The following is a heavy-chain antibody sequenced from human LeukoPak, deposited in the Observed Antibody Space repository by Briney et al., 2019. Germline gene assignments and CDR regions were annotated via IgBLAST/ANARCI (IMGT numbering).Heavy chain of an antibody. CDR2: MYYSGST. V-gene: IGHV4-61*01. CDR1: GGSVSSDHYY. Sequence: SETLSLTCTVSGGSVSSDHYYWNWIRQPPGKGLEWIGYMYYSGSTNYNPSLKSRVTISVDTSKNQFSLKLSSVTAADTAVYYCARGSSSWDAYYFDYWGQGTLVTVSS. J-gene: IGHJ4*02. D-gene: IGHD6-13*01. CDR3: ARGSSSWDAYYFDY.